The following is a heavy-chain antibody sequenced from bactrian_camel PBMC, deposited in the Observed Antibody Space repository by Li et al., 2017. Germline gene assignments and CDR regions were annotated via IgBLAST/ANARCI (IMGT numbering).Heavy chain of an antibody. Sequence: HVQLVESGGGSVQTGGSLRLSCAASGYTYSGYCMGWFRQAPGKEREGVAAIWTSDGTAIYADSVKGRFTISQHNSHTTLYLQMNDLKPEDSGMYYCATDPDVPDCSTQSNFGHWGQGTQVTVS. V-gene: IGHV3S1*01. D-gene: IGHD1*01. CDR1: GYTYSGYC. CDR2: IWTSDGTA. CDR3: ATDPDVPDCSTQSNFGH. J-gene: IGHJ6*01.